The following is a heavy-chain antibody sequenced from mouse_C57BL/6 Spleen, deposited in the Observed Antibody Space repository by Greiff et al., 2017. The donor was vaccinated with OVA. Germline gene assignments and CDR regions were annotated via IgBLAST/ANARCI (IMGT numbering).Heavy chain of an antibody. Sequence: EVQLQQSGPVLVKPGASVKMSCKASGYTFTDYYMNWVKQSHGKSLEWIGVINPYNGGTSYNQKFKGKATLTVDKSSSTAYMELNSLTSEDSAVYYCAIRSYGNYVMDYWGQGTSVTVSS. J-gene: IGHJ4*01. CDR3: AIRSYGNYVMDY. CDR2: INPYNGGT. V-gene: IGHV1-19*01. D-gene: IGHD2-1*01. CDR1: GYTFTDYY.